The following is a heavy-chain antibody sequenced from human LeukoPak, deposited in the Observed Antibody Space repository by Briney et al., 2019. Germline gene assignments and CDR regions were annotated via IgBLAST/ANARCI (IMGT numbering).Heavy chain of an antibody. CDR3: AKAQYCGSSSCYTWFGP. J-gene: IGHJ5*02. D-gene: IGHD2-2*02. Sequence: GGSLRLSCAASGFTFSSDAMSWVRQAPGQGLEWVSAISSSGDNTYYADSVKGRFTISRDNSKNTLYLQMSSLRAEDTAIYYCAKAQYCGSSSCYTWFGPWGQGALVTVSS. CDR1: GFTFSSDA. CDR2: ISSSGDNT. V-gene: IGHV3-23*01.